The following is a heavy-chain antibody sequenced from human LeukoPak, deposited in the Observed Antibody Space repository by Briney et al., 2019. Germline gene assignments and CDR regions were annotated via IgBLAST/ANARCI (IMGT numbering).Heavy chain of an antibody. Sequence: GGSLRLSCAASGFTFSSYEMNWVRQAPGKGLEWVSYISSSGSTIYYADSVKGRFTISRDNAKNSLYLQMNSPRAEDTAVYYCARERVGTTAIDYWGQGTLVTVSS. CDR1: GFTFSSYE. CDR3: ARERVGTTAIDY. J-gene: IGHJ4*02. D-gene: IGHD1-7*01. CDR2: ISSSGSTI. V-gene: IGHV3-48*03.